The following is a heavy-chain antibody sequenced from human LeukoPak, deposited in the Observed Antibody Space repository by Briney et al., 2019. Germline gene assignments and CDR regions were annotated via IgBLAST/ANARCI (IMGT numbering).Heavy chain of an antibody. Sequence: PGGSLRLSCAASGFTFSSYGMHWVRQAPGKGLEWVAFIRYDGSNKYYADSVKGRFTISRDNSKNTLYLQMNSLRAEDTAVYYCAKDSADYYDSSGYPPPSWFDPWGQGTLVTVSS. CDR2: IRYDGSNK. D-gene: IGHD3-22*01. CDR1: GFTFSSYG. CDR3: AKDSADYYDSSGYPPPSWFDP. J-gene: IGHJ5*02. V-gene: IGHV3-30*02.